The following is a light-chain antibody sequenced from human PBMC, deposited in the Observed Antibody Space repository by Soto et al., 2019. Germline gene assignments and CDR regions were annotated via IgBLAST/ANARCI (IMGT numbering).Light chain of an antibody. CDR2: GAS. J-gene: IGKJ1*01. CDR3: QQYNNWPRT. Sequence: EIVLTQSPATLSLSPGERATLSCRASQSVSSYLAWYQQKPGQAPRLLIYGASTRATGIPARFSGSGSGTEFTLTISSLQSEDFEVYYCQQYNNWPRTFGQGTKVDIX. V-gene: IGKV3-15*01. CDR1: QSVSSY.